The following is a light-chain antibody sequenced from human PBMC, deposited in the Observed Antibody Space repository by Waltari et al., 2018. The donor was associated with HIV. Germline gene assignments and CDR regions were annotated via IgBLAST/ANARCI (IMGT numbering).Light chain of an antibody. Sequence: QSVLTQPPSVSGAPGQRVTISCTGTSSNIGAGFDVHWYQQLPGTVPKVLISNNTAGPSGVPDRFSGAKSATPASLAITGLQAEDEANYYCQSYDIRLSGWVFGGGTKLTVL. CDR2: NNT. V-gene: IGLV1-40*01. J-gene: IGLJ2*01. CDR3: QSYDIRLSGWV. CDR1: SSNIGAGFD.